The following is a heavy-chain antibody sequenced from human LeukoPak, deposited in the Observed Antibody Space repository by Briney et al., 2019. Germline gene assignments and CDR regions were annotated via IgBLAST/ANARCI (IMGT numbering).Heavy chain of an antibody. CDR2: ISSISSYI. CDR1: GFSFSSYS. D-gene: IGHD1-26*01. V-gene: IGHV3-21*01. CDR3: AGGVDAPGTNWFDP. J-gene: IGHJ5*02. Sequence: GWSLRVSCAASGFSFSSYSLNGVRQAPGRGLEGVSSISSISSYIYYADSVKGRFTISRDNAKNSLYLQMNSLKREGTAVDYCAGGVDAPGTNWFDPWGQGTLVTVSS.